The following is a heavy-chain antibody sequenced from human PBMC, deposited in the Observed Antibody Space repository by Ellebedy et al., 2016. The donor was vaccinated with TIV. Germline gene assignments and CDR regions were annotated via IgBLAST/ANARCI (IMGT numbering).Heavy chain of an antibody. V-gene: IGHV4-4*08. Sequence: SETLSLTCTVSGFSISSYPWSWIRQPPGKGLEWIGNIYYSGSTYYNPSLKSRVTISVDTSKNQFSLNLRSVTAADTAVYYCARDFYRYGDPIYYYGMDVWGQGTTVTVCS. CDR1: GFSISSYP. CDR3: ARDFYRYGDPIYYYGMDV. J-gene: IGHJ6*02. CDR2: IYYSGST. D-gene: IGHD4-17*01.